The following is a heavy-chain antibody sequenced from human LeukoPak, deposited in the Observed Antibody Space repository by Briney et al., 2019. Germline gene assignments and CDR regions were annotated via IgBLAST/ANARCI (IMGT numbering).Heavy chain of an antibody. CDR3: ARGSASNWPVDI. J-gene: IGHJ4*02. CDR2: VTPVFGTP. D-gene: IGHD6-13*01. Sequence: GASVTVSCKASGGSFSSYPISWVRQAPGQGLQWMGGVTPVFGTPNYAQEFQGRVTLTADDSTNTAYMELNSLRSDDTAVYYCARGSASNWPVDIWGQGTLVIVS. CDR1: GGSFSSYP. V-gene: IGHV1-69*01.